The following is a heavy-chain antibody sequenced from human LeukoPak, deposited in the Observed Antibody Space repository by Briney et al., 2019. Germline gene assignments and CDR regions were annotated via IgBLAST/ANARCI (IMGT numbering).Heavy chain of an antibody. J-gene: IGHJ4*02. D-gene: IGHD3-3*01. V-gene: IGHV1-69*13. CDR3: ASPVKYYDTWSGYPPFDY. Sequence: SVKVSCKVSGYTPTELSMHWVRQAPGQGLEWVGGIIPMSGTANYAQKFQGRVTITADESTSTAYMELSSLRSEDTAIYYCASPVKYYDTWSGYPPFDYWGQGTLVTVSS. CDR1: GYTPTELS. CDR2: IIPMSGTA.